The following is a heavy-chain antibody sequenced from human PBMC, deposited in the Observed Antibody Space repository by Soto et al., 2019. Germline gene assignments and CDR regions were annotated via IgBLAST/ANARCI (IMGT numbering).Heavy chain of an antibody. CDR2: IIPIFGTA. D-gene: IGHD2-8*02. CDR1: GGTFSSYA. CDR3: ARGGAGGISYDPYTDYYYGMDV. V-gene: IGHV1-69*01. Sequence: KVSCKASGGTFSSYAISWVRQAPGQGLEWMGGIIPIFGTANYAQKFQGRVTITADESTSTAYMELSSLRSEDTAVYYCARGGAGGISYDPYTDYYYGMDVWGQGTTVTVSS. J-gene: IGHJ6*02.